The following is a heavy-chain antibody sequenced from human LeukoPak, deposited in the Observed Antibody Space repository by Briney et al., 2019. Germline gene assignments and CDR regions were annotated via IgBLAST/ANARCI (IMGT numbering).Heavy chain of an antibody. V-gene: IGHV3-7*01. CDR1: GFRFSSPW. CDR2: IKQDGSEK. Sequence: GRSPRLSCAASGFRFSSPWMSWARQAPGKGLEWVANIKQDGSEKYYVESVKGRFTNSRDNAQNSLHLQMNSLRTQHTAADYGARAPRRGVMDVWGKGTTVSVSS. J-gene: IGHJ6*03. CDR3: ARAPRRGVMDV. D-gene: IGHD3-10*01.